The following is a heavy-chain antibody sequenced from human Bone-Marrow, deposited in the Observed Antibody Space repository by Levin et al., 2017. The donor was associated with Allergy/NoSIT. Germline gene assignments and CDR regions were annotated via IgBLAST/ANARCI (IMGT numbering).Heavy chain of an antibody. D-gene: IGHD6-25*01. V-gene: IGHV3-23*01. CDR1: GFTFSSYA. CDR3: AKGSSGGYDY. J-gene: IGHJ4*02. Sequence: LSLTCAASGFTFSSYAMSWVRQAPGKGLEWVSAISGSGGSTYYADSVKGRFTISRDNSKNTLYLQMNSLRAEDTAVYYCAKGSSGGYDYWGQGTLVTVSS. CDR2: ISGSGGST.